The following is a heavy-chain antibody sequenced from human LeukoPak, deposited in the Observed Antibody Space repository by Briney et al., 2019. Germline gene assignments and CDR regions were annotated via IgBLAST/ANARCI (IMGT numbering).Heavy chain of an antibody. D-gene: IGHD2-8*02. V-gene: IGHV3-23*01. Sequence: GGSLRLSCAASGFTFSSYAMSWVRQAPGKGLEWVSAISGSGGSTYYADSVKGRFTISRDNSKNTVHLQMNSLRAEDTAVYYCASGGKYCTGGACYGDWGQGTLVTVSS. CDR3: ASGGKYCTGGACYGD. CDR2: ISGSGGST. J-gene: IGHJ4*02. CDR1: GFTFSSYA.